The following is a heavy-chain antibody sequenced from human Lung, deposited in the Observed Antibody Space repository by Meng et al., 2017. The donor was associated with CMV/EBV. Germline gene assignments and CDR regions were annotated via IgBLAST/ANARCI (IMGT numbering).Heavy chain of an antibody. Sequence: ASVXVSXXASGYTLTTYGINWVRQAPGQGLEWMGWVNPYNGDGGYAQRFQGRVTVTTDTSINTAYLELTSLRSDDTAVYYCARDPVASYQLLYWGVGYGMDVWGQGXTVTVSS. CDR1: GYTLTTYG. J-gene: IGHJ6*02. CDR2: VNPYNGDG. V-gene: IGHV1-8*01. CDR3: ARDPVASYQLLYWGVGYGMDV. D-gene: IGHD2-2*02.